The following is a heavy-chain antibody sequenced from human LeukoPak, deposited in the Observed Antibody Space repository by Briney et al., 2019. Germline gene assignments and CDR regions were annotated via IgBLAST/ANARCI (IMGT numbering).Heavy chain of an antibody. CDR2: IIPIFGTA. Sequence: SVKVSCKASGGTFSSYAISWVRQAPGQGLEWMGGIIPIFGTANYAQKFQGRVTITADKSTSTAYMELSSLRSEDTAVYYCARVIKLYYGSGSYTAESDAFDIWGQGTMVTVSS. J-gene: IGHJ3*02. CDR3: ARVIKLYYGSGSYTAESDAFDI. V-gene: IGHV1-69*06. D-gene: IGHD3-10*01. CDR1: GGTFSSYA.